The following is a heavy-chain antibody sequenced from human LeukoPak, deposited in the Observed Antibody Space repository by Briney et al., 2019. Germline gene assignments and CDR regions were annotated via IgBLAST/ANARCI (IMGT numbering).Heavy chain of an antibody. J-gene: IGHJ6*03. CDR1: GGSISSSSYY. CDR2: IYYSGST. Sequence: SETLSLTCTVSGGSISSSSYYWGWIRQPPGKGLEWIGSIYYSGSTNYNPSLKSRVTISVDTSKNQFSLKLSSVTAADTAVYYCARGLYGSGSYYNRYYYYYYMDVWGKGTTVTVSS. V-gene: IGHV4-39*07. CDR3: ARGLYGSGSYYNRYYYYYYMDV. D-gene: IGHD3-10*01.